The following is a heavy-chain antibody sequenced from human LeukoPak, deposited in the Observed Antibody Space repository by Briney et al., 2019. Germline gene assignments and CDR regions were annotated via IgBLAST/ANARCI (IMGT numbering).Heavy chain of an antibody. CDR1: GFTFSNYA. CDR3: AKSGADYSSWFLLPFDY. Sequence: PGGSLRVSCAASGFTFSNYAMSCVRQAPGKGLEGVSGISGNGGRTYYADSVQGRFTISRDNSRNTLYLQMNSLRAEDTAVYYCAKSGADYSSWFLLPFDYWGQGTLVTVSS. CDR2: ISGNGGRT. J-gene: IGHJ4*02. D-gene: IGHD6-13*01. V-gene: IGHV3-23*01.